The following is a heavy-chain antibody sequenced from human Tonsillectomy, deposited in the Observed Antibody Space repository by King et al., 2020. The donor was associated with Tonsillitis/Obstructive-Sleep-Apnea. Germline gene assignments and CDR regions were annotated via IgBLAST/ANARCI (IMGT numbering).Heavy chain of an antibody. CDR1: GYTFTSYY. V-gene: IGHV1-46*01. CDR3: ARGGLRFLEWLSLFDY. J-gene: IGHJ4*02. D-gene: IGHD3-3*01. CDR2: INPSGGST. Sequence: QLVQSGAEVKKPGASVKVSCKASGYTFTSYYMHWVRQAPGQGLEWMGIINPSGGSTSYAQKFQDRVTMTRDTSTSTVYMELSSLRSEDTAVYYCARGGLRFLEWLSLFDYWGQGTLVTVSS.